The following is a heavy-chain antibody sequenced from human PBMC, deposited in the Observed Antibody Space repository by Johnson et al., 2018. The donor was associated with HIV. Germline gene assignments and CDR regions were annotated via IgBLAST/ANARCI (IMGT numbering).Heavy chain of an antibody. CDR2: IKQDGSET. J-gene: IGHJ3*02. CDR3: ATGVVVTAMNDAFDI. D-gene: IGHD2-21*02. V-gene: IGHV3-7*01. CDR1: GFPFHTYW. Sequence: MMLVESGGGLVQPGGSLRLSCAASGFPFHTYWMSWVRQGPGKGLEWVASIKQDGSETSYVDSVKGRFIISRDNSKNTLYLQMNSLRAEDTAVYYCATGVVVTAMNDAFDIWGQGT.